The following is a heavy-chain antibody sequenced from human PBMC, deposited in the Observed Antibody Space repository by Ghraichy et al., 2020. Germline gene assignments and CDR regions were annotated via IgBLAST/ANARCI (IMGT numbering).Heavy chain of an antibody. CDR2: INKNGGDK. CDR1: GFTFSKYW. V-gene: IGHV3-7*01. J-gene: IGHJ3*01. D-gene: IGHD3-22*01. Sequence: LSLTCAASGFTFSKYWMTWVRQAPGKGLEWVANINKNGGDKSYVDSVKGRFTISRDNAKNSLLLQMNRLRAGDTAVYYCARDFSPSYYFDSSSYYVDAFSLCRQVTVVSVSS. CDR3: ARDFSPSYYFDSSSYYVDAFSL.